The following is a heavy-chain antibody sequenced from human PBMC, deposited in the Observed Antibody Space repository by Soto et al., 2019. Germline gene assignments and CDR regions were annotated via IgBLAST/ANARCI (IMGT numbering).Heavy chain of an antibody. CDR2: INHSGST. CDR3: ARGENSNSSGYYYYMDV. CDR1: GGSFSGYY. J-gene: IGHJ6*03. Sequence: SETLSLTCAVYGGSFSGYYWSWIRQPPGKGLEWIGEINHSGSTNYNPSLKSRVTISVDTSKNQFSLKLSSVTAADTAVYYCARGENSNSSGYYYYMDVWGKGTTVTVSS. D-gene: IGHD4-4*01. V-gene: IGHV4-34*01.